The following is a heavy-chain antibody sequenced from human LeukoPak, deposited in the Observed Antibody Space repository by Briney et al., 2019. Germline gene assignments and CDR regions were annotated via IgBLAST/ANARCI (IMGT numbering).Heavy chain of an antibody. CDR2: ISSSSSYI. CDR1: GFTFSSYS. J-gene: IGHJ5*02. V-gene: IGHV3-21*01. Sequence: GGSLRLSCAASGFTFSSYSMNWVRQAPGRGLEWVSSISSSSSYIYYADSVKGRFTISRDNAKNSLYLQMNSLRAEDTAVYYCARDYNQAYARFDPWGQGTLVTVSS. CDR3: ARDYNQAYARFDP. D-gene: IGHD1-1*01.